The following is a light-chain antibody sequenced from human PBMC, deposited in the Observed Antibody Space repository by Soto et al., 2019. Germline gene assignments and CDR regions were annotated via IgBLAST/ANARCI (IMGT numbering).Light chain of an antibody. CDR3: QQYISYLS. CDR2: KAS. V-gene: IGKV1-5*03. Sequence: DIQMTHSPSTLSASVGDRVTITCRASQSIGSWLAWYQQKPGKAPKLLIYKASILDSGVPLSFSGSGSGTECYLALRSLQLDDFATYYCQQYISYLSFGQETKVEI. J-gene: IGKJ1*01. CDR1: QSIGSW.